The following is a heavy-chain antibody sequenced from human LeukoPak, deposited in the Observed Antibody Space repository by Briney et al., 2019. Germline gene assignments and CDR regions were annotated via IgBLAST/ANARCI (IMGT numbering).Heavy chain of an antibody. V-gene: IGHV3-74*01. CDR3: ARAHGWELTLDY. CDR2: INSDGSST. Sequence: GGSLRLSCAASGFTFSSYWMHWVRQAPGKGLVWVSRINSDGSSTNYADSVKGRFTISRDNAKNTLYLQMNSLRAEDTAVYYCARAHGWELTLDYWGQGTLVTVSS. D-gene: IGHD1-26*01. CDR1: GFTFSSYW. J-gene: IGHJ4*02.